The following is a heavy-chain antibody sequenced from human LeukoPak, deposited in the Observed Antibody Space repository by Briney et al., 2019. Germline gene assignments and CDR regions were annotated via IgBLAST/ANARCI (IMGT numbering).Heavy chain of an antibody. CDR1: GGSISSYY. J-gene: IGHJ5*02. Sequence: SETLSLTCTVSGGSISSYYWSWIRQPPGKGLEWIGYIHYSGSTNYNPSLKSRVTISVDTSKNQFSLKLSSVTAADTAVYYCARARGYYDFWSGFYPWGQGTLVTVSS. D-gene: IGHD3-3*01. CDR3: ARARGYYDFWSGFYP. V-gene: IGHV4-59*01. CDR2: IHYSGST.